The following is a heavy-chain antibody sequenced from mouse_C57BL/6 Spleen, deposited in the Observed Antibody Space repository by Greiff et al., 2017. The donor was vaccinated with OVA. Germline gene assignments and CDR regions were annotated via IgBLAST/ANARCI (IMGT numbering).Heavy chain of an antibody. CDR2: IDPSDSYT. CDR3: ARIDYDAWFAD. V-gene: IGHV1-69*01. Sequence: VQLQQPGAELVMPGASVKLSCKASGYTFTSYWMHWVKQRPGQGLEWIGEIDPSDSYTNYNQKFKGKSTLTVDKSSSTAYMQLSSLTSEDSAVYYCARIDYDAWFADWGQGTLVTVSA. J-gene: IGHJ3*01. D-gene: IGHD2-4*01. CDR1: GYTFTSYW.